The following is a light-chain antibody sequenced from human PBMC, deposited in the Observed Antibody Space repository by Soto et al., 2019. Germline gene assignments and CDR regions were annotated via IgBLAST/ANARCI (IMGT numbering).Light chain of an antibody. J-gene: IGKJ5*01. CDR3: QQRSNWPIIT. CDR2: DTS. Sequence: EIVLTQSPATLSLSPGERATLSCRASQSVSRYLAWYQQKPGQAPRLLISDTSNRATGIPARFSGSGSGTGFTRTISSLEPEDFAVYYCQQRSNWPIITFGQGTRLEIK. CDR1: QSVSRY. V-gene: IGKV3-11*01.